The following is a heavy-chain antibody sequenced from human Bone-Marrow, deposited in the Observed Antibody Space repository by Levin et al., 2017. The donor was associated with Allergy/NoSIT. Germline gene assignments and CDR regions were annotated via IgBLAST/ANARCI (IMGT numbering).Heavy chain of an antibody. V-gene: IGHV1-46*01. J-gene: IGHJ4*02. CDR2: INPSGGST. CDR1: GYTFTSYY. CDR3: ARDALWNSSGGYVQGY. D-gene: IGHD6-19*01. Sequence: AASVKVSCKASGYTFTSYYMHWVRQAPGQGLEWMGIINPSGGSTSYAQKFQGRVTMTRDTSTSTVYMELSSLRSEDTAVYYCARDALWNSSGGYVQGYWGQGTLVTVSS.